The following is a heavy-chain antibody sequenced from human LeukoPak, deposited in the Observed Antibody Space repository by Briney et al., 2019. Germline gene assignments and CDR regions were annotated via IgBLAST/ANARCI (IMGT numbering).Heavy chain of an antibody. CDR1: GYMFTGYY. D-gene: IGHD1-1*01. V-gene: IGHV1-2*02. J-gene: IGHJ6*03. Sequence: ASVKVSCKASGYMFTGYYIHWVRQAPGQGLEWMGWINPNGGGTKYAQKFQGRVTMTRDTSISTAYMDLSRLRSDDTAVYYCARDKQLDWAHYYYYYMDVWGKGTTVTVSS. CDR3: ARDKQLDWAHYYYYYMDV. CDR2: INPNGGGT.